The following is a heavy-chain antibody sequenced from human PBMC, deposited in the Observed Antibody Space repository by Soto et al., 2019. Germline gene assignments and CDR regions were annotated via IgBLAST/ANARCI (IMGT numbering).Heavy chain of an antibody. CDR2: INPSGST. Sequence: QVQLQQWGAGLLKPSETLSLTCAVYGGSFSGYYWSWIRQPPGKGLEWIGEINPSGSTNYNPSLRSRVTVSVDTSKTQFSLKLSSVTAADTAVYYCARAPYCGGDCYSGKGWFDPWGQGTLVTVSS. CDR3: ARAPYCGGDCYSGKGWFDP. V-gene: IGHV4-34*01. J-gene: IGHJ5*02. CDR1: GGSFSGYY. D-gene: IGHD2-21*02.